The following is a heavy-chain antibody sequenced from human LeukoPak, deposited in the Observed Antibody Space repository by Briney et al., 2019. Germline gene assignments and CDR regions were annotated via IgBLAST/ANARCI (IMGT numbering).Heavy chain of an antibody. J-gene: IGHJ6*02. D-gene: IGHD1-1*01. CDR1: GLSVSSNY. CDR2: LYSGGAI. V-gene: IGHV3-53*01. CDR3: AREALFRNWLPYGLDV. Sequence: GGSLRLSCAASGLSVSSNYMSWVRQAPGKGLEWVSVLYSGGAIYYADSVKGRFTISRDNSKNTLYLQMNSLRAEDTAVYHCAREALFRNWLPYGLDVWGQGTTVVVSS.